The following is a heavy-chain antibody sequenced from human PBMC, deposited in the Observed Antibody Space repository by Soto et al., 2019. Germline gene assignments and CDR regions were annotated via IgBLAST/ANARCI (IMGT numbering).Heavy chain of an antibody. CDR2: MYSGGTAT. D-gene: IGHD1-26*01. J-gene: IGHJ4*02. V-gene: IGHV3-53*01. Sequence: EVQLVESGGGLIQPGGSLRLSCAASGFTVSNNYMTWVRQAPGKGLEWVSVMYSGGTATSYADSVKGRFTVSRDNSKNTVSLQLESLKADDTAVYYCARGVPVGAIGRFHFDSWGQGTLVTVSS. CDR3: ARGVPVGAIGRFHFDS. CDR1: GFTVSNNY.